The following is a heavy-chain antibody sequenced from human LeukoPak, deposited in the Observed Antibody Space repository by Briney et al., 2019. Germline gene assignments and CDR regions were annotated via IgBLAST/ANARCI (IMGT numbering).Heavy chain of an antibody. D-gene: IGHD6-19*01. CDR2: ISAYNGNT. J-gene: IGHJ3*02. V-gene: IGHV1-18*01. CDR3: ARGGRERYSSGWTDAFDI. Sequence: ASVKVSCKASGYTFTSYGISWVRQAPGQGLEWMGWISAYNGNTNYAQKLQGRVTMSTDTSTSTAYMELRSLRSDGTAVYYGARGGRERYSSGWTDAFDIWGQGTMVTVSS. CDR1: GYTFTSYG.